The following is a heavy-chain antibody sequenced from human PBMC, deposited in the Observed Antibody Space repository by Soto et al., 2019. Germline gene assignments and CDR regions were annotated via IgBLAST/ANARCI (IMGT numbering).Heavy chain of an antibody. Sequence: SGPTLVNPTQTLTLTCTFSGFSLSTSGMCVSWIRQPPGKALEWLARIDWDDDKYYSTSLKTRLTISKDTSKNQVVLTMTNMEPVDTATYYCARIRPFYSSSWYFDYWGQGTLVTVSS. V-gene: IGHV2-70*11. CDR2: IDWDDDK. D-gene: IGHD6-13*01. CDR3: ARIRPFYSSSWYFDY. J-gene: IGHJ4*02. CDR1: GFSLSTSGMC.